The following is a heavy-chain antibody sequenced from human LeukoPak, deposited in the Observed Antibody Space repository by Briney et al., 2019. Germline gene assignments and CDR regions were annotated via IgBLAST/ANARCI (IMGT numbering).Heavy chain of an antibody. J-gene: IGHJ4*02. Sequence: SETLSLTCAVSGYSISSGYFWGWIRQPPGKGLEWIGFIYHSGSTYYNPSLKSRVTISVDTSKNQFSLKLSSVTAADTAVYYCARHPYGSPVDYWGQGTLVTVSS. CDR3: ARHPYGSPVDY. CDR1: GYSISSGYF. D-gene: IGHD2-15*01. CDR2: IYHSGST. V-gene: IGHV4-38-2*01.